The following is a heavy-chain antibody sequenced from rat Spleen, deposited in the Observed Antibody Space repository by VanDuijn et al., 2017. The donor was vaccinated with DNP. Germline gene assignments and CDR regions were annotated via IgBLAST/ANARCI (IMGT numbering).Heavy chain of an antibody. V-gene: IGHV5-25*01. J-gene: IGHJ4*01. CDR2: ISTRGDSS. CDR1: GFTLSNSD. CDR3: VTQTPDYSYDGSYYYGYAMDV. D-gene: IGHD1-12*02. Sequence: EVQLVESGGGLVQPGRSMKLSCAASGFTLSNSDMAWFRQAPTKGLEWVASISTRGDSSYYRDSVKGRFTISRDYAKSIVYLQMDRQWSEDTATYYCVTQTPDYSYDGSYYYGYAMDVWGQGTSVTVSS.